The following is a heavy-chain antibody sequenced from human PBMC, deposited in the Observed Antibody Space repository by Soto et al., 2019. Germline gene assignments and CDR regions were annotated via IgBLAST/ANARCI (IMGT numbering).Heavy chain of an antibody. Sequence: QVQLVESGGGVVQPGRSLRLSCAASGFTFSSYAMHWVRQAPGKGLEWVAVISYDGSNKYYADSVKGRFTISRDNSKNTLYLQMNSLRAEDTAVYYCARDLCRSGYGTDAFDIWGQGTMVTVSS. D-gene: IGHD5-12*01. V-gene: IGHV3-30-3*01. CDR2: ISYDGSNK. CDR1: GFTFSSYA. J-gene: IGHJ3*02. CDR3: ARDLCRSGYGTDAFDI.